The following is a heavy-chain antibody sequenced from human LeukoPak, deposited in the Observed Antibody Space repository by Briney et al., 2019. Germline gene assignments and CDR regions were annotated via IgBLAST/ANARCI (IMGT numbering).Heavy chain of an antibody. CDR3: ATRGYSYGSYFDY. V-gene: IGHV1-2*02. Sequence: GASVKVSCKASGYTFAGYYMHWMRQAPGQGLEWMGWINPNSGGTNYAQKFQGRVTMTRDTSISTAYMELSRLRSDDTAVYYCATRGYSYGSYFDYWGQGTLVTVSS. J-gene: IGHJ4*02. CDR1: GYTFAGYY. CDR2: INPNSGGT. D-gene: IGHD5-18*01.